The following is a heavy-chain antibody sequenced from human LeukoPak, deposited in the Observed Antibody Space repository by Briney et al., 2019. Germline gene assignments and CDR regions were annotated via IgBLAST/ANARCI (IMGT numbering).Heavy chain of an antibody. D-gene: IGHD6-13*01. J-gene: IGHJ3*02. CDR3: ASARWQQQKGSVAFDI. CDR1: GGSISSYY. CDR2: IYYSGST. Sequence: TSETLSLTCTVSGGSISSYYWSWIRQPPGKGLEWIGYIYYSGSTNYNPSLKSRVTISVDTSKNQFSLKLSSVTAADTAVYYCASARWQQQKGSVAFDIWGQGTMVTVSS. V-gene: IGHV4-59*01.